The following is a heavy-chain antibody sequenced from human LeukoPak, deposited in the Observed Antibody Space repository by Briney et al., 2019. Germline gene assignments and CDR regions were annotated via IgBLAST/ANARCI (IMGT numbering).Heavy chain of an antibody. CDR1: GLTFNSHW. D-gene: IGHD3-16*01. CDR2: INGDGSEK. Sequence: GGSLRLPCAASGLTFNSHWMSWVRQAPGKGLEWVAMINGDGSEKNYVDSVKGLFTISRENAKNSLYLQMNNLRAEDMGVYYCVTGGGAYWGQGTLVTVS. V-gene: IGHV3-7*01. J-gene: IGHJ4*02. CDR3: VTGGGAY.